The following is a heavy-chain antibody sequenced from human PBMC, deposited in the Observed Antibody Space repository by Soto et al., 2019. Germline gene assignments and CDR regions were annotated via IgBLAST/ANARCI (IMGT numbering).Heavy chain of an antibody. J-gene: IGHJ6*02. Sequence: QVQLVESGGGVVQPGRSLRLSCAASGFTFSSYGMHWVRQAPGKGLERVAFIWYDGSNKYYADSVKGRFTISRDNSKNTLYLQMNSLRAEDTAVYYCARDTARAMVRIYYGMDVWGQGTTVTVSS. CDR1: GFTFSSYG. CDR2: IWYDGSNK. CDR3: ARDTARAMVRIYYGMDV. V-gene: IGHV3-33*01. D-gene: IGHD3-10*01.